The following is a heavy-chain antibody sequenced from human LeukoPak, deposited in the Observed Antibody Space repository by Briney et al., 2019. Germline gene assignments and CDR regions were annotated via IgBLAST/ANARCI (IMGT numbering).Heavy chain of an antibody. V-gene: IGHV4-38-2*02. D-gene: IGHD3-22*01. CDR2: IYHSGST. CDR1: GYSISSGYY. J-gene: IGHJ4*02. CDR3: ASVDGYYYDSSGFLEVDY. Sequence: SETLSLTCTVSGYSISSGYYWGWIRQPPGKGLERIGSIYHSGSTYYNPSLKSRVTISVDTSKNQFSLKLSSVTAADTAVYYCASVDGYYYDSSGFLEVDYWGQGTLVTVSS.